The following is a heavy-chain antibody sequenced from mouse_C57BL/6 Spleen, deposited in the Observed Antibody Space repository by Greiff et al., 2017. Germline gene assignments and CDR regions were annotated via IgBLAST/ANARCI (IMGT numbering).Heavy chain of an antibody. CDR1: GSTFTSYG. CDR3: ASSAYYSNDEDY. CDR2: IYPSCGNT. D-gene: IGHD2-5*01. J-gene: IGHJ2*01. Sequence: QVQLQQSGAELARPGASVKLSCKASGSTFTSYGISWVKQRTGQGLEWIGEIYPSCGNTYYNEQFKGKAPLTADKASSTAYIELRSLTSEDSAVYYCASSAYYSNDEDYWGKGTTLTVS. V-gene: IGHV1-81*01.